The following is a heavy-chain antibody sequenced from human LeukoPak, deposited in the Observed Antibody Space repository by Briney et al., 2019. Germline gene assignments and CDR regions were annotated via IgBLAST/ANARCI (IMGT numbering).Heavy chain of an antibody. CDR3: AQLERRTAFDI. D-gene: IGHD1-1*01. V-gene: IGHV4-39*01. CDR1: GGSIRRSYFY. Sequence: SETLSLTCTVSGGSIRRSYFYWGWVRQPPGKGLEWIGFAYYTGNTFYEPSLKSRVTISVDSSKNQFSLGLASLTAADSAVYYCAQLERRTAFDIWGPGTMVVVSS. CDR2: AYYTGNT. J-gene: IGHJ3*02.